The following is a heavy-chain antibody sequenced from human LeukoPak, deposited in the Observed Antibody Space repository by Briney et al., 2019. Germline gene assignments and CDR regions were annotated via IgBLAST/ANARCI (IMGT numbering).Heavy chain of an antibody. D-gene: IGHD6-13*01. CDR1: GFTFSSYA. CDR2: ISGSGGST. J-gene: IGHJ4*02. Sequence: GGSLRLSCAASGFTFSSYAMSWVRQAPGKGLEWASAISGSGGSTYYADSVKGRFAISRDNSKNTLYLQMNSLRAEDTAVYYCAKPPIAAAGPQADYWGQGTLVTVSS. V-gene: IGHV3-23*01. CDR3: AKPPIAAAGPQADY.